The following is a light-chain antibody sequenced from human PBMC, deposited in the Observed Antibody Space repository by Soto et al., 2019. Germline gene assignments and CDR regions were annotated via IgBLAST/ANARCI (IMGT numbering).Light chain of an antibody. V-gene: IGKV3-20*01. CDR2: GAS. CDR3: QQYGSSPGT. CDR1: QSVSSSY. Sequence: EIVLTQSPGTLSLSPGERATLSCRASQSVSSSYLAWYQQKPGQAPRLLIYGASSRATGIPARFSGSGSGTDFTLTISGLEPEDFAVYYCQQYGSSPGTFGQGTKVEIK. J-gene: IGKJ2*01.